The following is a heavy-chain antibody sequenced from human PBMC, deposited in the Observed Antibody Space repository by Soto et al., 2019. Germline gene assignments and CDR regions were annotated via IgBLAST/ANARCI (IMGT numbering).Heavy chain of an antibody. D-gene: IGHD3-22*01. CDR3: AKPITTTIIVIEDDRGRDY. CDR2: ISGSGGST. V-gene: IGHV3-23*01. J-gene: IGHJ4*02. Sequence: GGSLRLSCAASGFTFSSYAMSWVRQAPGKGLEWVSAISGSGGSTYYADSVKGRFTISRDNSKNTLYLQMNSLRAEDTAVYYCAKPITTTIIVIEDDRGRDYWGQGTLVTVSS. CDR1: GFTFSSYA.